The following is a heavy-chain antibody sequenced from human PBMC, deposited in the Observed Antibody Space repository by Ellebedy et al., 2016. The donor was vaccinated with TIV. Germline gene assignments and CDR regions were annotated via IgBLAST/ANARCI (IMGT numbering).Heavy chain of an antibody. V-gene: IGHV3-23*01. CDR2: ISGGGANT. D-gene: IGHD1-1*01. CDR3: AKETFNDVDLEVWGIFDI. CDR1: GFTFSSFT. Sequence: GGSLRLSCAASGFTFSSFTMTWVRQAPGKGLEWVSAISGGGANTYYADSVKGRFIISTDTSKRTLHLQMNSLRAEDTAVYYCAKETFNDVDLEVWGIFDIWGQGTMVTVSS. J-gene: IGHJ3*02.